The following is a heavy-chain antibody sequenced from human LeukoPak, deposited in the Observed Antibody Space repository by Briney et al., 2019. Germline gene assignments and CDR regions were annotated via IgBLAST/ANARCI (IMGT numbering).Heavy chain of an antibody. Sequence: PSETLSLTCTVSGGSISSYYWSWIRQPPGKGLEWIGYIYYSGSTNYNPSLKSRFTISVDTSKNQFSLKLSSVTAADTAVYYCARQGPYYYDSSGYHRRHDAFDIWGQGTMVTVSS. CDR2: IYYSGST. J-gene: IGHJ3*02. CDR1: GGSISSYY. D-gene: IGHD3-22*01. V-gene: IGHV4-59*08. CDR3: ARQGPYYYDSSGYHRRHDAFDI.